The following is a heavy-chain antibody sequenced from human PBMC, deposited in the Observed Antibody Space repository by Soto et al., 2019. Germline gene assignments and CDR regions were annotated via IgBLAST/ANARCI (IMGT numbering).Heavy chain of an antibody. V-gene: IGHV3-21*01. CDR2: ISGSGRSI. J-gene: IGHJ4*02. CDR3: ARGGGPTSYYFDS. D-gene: IGHD1-26*01. CDR1: VFTFTTYS. Sequence: PGGSLRLSCAPSVFTFTTYSMTWVRQVPGKGLEWVSSISGSGRSINYADSVKGRFTISRDNAKNSLYLQMNTLTAEDAAVYYCARGGGPTSYYFDSWGQGIMVTVSS.